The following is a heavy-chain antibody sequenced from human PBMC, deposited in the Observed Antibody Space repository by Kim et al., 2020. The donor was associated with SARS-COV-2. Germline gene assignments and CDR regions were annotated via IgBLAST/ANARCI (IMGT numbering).Heavy chain of an antibody. CDR2: ISSSSSYT. D-gene: IGHD6-19*01. CDR1: GFTFSDYY. V-gene: IGHV3-11*06. J-gene: IGHJ4*02. CDR3: ARGIAVADYYFDY. Sequence: GGSLRLSCAASGFTFSDYYMSWIRQAPGKGLEWVSYISSSSSYTNYADSVKGRFTISRDNAKNSLYLQMNSLRAEDTAVYYCARGIAVADYYFDYWGQGTLVTVSS.